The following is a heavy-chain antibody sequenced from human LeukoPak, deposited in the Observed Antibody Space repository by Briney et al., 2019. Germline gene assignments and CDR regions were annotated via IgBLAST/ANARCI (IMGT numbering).Heavy chain of an antibody. V-gene: IGHV3-30*18. CDR1: GFTFSSYG. D-gene: IGHD6-19*01. CDR3: AKGEYSSGWFHAY. Sequence: GGSLRLSCAASGFTFSSYGMHWVRQAPGKGLEWVAVISYDGSNKYYADSVKGRFTISRDNSKNTLYLQMNSLRAEDTAVYYCAKGEYSSGWFHAYWGQGTLVTVSS. J-gene: IGHJ4*02. CDR2: ISYDGSNK.